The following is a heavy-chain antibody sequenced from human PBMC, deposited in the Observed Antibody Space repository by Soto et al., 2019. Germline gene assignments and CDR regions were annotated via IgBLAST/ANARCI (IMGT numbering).Heavy chain of an antibody. J-gene: IGHJ5*02. CDR2: INWNGGST. CDR3: ARDLQVPASNWFDP. Sequence: GGSLRLSCAASGFTFDDYGMSWVRQAPGKGLEWVSGINWNGGSTGYADSVKGRFTISRDNAKNSLYLQMNSLRAEDTALYYCARDLQVPASNWFDPWGQGTLVTVSS. D-gene: IGHD1-1*01. V-gene: IGHV3-20*04. CDR1: GFTFDDYG.